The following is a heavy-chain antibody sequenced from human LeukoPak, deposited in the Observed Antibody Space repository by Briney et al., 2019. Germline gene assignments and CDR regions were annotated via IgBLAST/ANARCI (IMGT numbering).Heavy chain of an antibody. CDR3: ARGGGGYFDP. CDR1: GFTFSSYW. D-gene: IGHD2-15*01. J-gene: IGHJ4*02. CDR2: INGDGSDT. Sequence: GGSLRLSCAASGFTFSSYWMHWVRQVPGKGLVWVSHINGDGSDTKYADSEKGRFTISRDNAKNTLYLQLNSLRAEDTAVYYCARGGGGYFDPWGQGTLVTVSS. V-gene: IGHV3-74*03.